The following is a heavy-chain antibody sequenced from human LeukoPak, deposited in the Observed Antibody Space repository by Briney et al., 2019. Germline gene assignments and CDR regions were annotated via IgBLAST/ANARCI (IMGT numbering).Heavy chain of an antibody. J-gene: IGHJ5*02. CDR1: GGSFSDYY. D-gene: IGHD5-12*01. V-gene: IGHV4-34*01. Sequence: PSETLSLTCVVYGGSFSDYYWTWVRQPPGKGLEWIGEINHSGTTMYNPSLKSRVTISIHTSNNQFSLKLNSMTAADTAVYYCARMMDIVATIGFDPWGQGTLVTVSS. CDR3: ARMMDIVATIGFDP. CDR2: INHSGTT.